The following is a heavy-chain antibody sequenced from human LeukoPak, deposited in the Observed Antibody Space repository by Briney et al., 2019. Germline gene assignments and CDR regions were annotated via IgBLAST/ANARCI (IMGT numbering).Heavy chain of an antibody. J-gene: IGHJ4*02. CDR2: ISSNGGST. Sequence: PGGSLRLSCSASGFTFSSYAMHWVRQAPGKGLEYVSAISSNGGSTYYADSVKGRFTISRDNSKNTLYLQMSSLRAEDTAVYYCVKDYYGSGSQLDYWGQGTLVTVSS. V-gene: IGHV3-64D*06. CDR3: VKDYYGSGSQLDY. D-gene: IGHD3-10*01. CDR1: GFTFSSYA.